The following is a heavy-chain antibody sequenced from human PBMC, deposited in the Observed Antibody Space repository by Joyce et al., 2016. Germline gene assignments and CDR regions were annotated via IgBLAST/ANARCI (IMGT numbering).Heavy chain of an antibody. CDR1: GFTFSNFA. D-gene: IGHD6-19*01. CDR3: AKGDTSGWYSSFDS. CDR2: IMNSDGST. Sequence: EVQLLESGGGVVQPGGSLRLSCATSGFTFSNFAMSWVRQAPGKGLEWVSIIMNSDGSTFYADSVKGRFTMTRENSENAVYVEMTSLRAEDTAVYYCAKGDTSGWYSSFDSWGQGTLVIVSS. V-gene: IGHV3-23*01. J-gene: IGHJ4*02.